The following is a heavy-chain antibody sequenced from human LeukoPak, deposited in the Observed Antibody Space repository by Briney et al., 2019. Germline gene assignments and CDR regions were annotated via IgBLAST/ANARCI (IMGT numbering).Heavy chain of an antibody. V-gene: IGHV4-38-2*01. D-gene: IGHD4-17*01. CDR3: ARPNGDYDDAFGI. Sequence: SETLSLTCAVSGYSISSGYYWGWIRQPPGKGLEWIGSIYHSGSTYYNPSLKSRVTISVDTSKNQFSLKLSSVTAADTAVYYCARPNGDYDDAFGIWGQGTMVTVSS. CDR2: IYHSGST. CDR1: GYSISSGYY. J-gene: IGHJ3*02.